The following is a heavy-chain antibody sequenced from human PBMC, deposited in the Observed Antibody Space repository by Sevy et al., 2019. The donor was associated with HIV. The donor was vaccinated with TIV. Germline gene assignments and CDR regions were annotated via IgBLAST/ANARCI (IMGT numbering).Heavy chain of an antibody. V-gene: IGHV3-30-3*01. CDR2: ISYDGTYK. Sequence: GGSLRLSCAVSGFSFSHYAFHWVRQAPGKGLGWVSLISYDGTYKYYADSLKARFTISRDNSKNTLYLQMNSLRGNDTAVYYCARVAVSYCTNDCYHRFDYWGPGALVTVSS. CDR3: ARVAVSYCTNDCYHRFDY. CDR1: GFSFSHYA. J-gene: IGHJ4*02. D-gene: IGHD2-8*01.